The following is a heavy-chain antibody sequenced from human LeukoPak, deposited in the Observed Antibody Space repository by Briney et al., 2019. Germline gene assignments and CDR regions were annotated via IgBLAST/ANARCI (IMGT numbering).Heavy chain of an antibody. D-gene: IGHD3-3*01. V-gene: IGHV3-30*04. CDR2: ISYDGSNK. Sequence: GRSLGLSCAASGFTFSSYAMHWVRQAPGKGLEWVAVISYDGSNKYYADSVKGRFTISRDNSKNTLYLQMNSLRAEDTAVYYCAREPIFGVVTRVYYYGMDVWGQGTTVTVSS. J-gene: IGHJ6*02. CDR3: AREPIFGVVTRVYYYGMDV. CDR1: GFTFSSYA.